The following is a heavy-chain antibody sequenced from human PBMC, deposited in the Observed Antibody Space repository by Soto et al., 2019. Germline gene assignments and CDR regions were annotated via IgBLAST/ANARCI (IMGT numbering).Heavy chain of an antibody. V-gene: IGHV3-23*01. CDR3: AKHSRDSASGCGED. J-gene: IGHJ4*02. CDR1: GLSFSSHA. CDR2: ISCSADNT. D-gene: IGHD3-22*01. Sequence: EVQLLESGGGLVQPGGSLRLSCAASGLSFSSHAMSWVRQAPGKGLEWVSVISCSADNTYYADSVKGRFTISRDNSKNTLYLQMNSLRVEDTAAYFCAKHSRDSASGCGEDWGQGTLVTVSS.